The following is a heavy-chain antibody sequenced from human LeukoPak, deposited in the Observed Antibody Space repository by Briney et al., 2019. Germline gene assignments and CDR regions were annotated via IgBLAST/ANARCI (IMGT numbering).Heavy chain of an antibody. V-gene: IGHV4-34*01. CDR3: ARAPSGATNDAFDI. Sequence: FETLSLTRAVYGGSFSGYYWSWIRQPPGKGLEWIGEINHSGSTNYNPSLKSRVTISVDTSKNQFSLKLSSVTAADTAVYYCARAPSGATNDAFDIWGEGWLVTVSS. CDR2: INHSGST. CDR1: GGSFSGYY. J-gene: IGHJ3*02. D-gene: IGHD1-26*01.